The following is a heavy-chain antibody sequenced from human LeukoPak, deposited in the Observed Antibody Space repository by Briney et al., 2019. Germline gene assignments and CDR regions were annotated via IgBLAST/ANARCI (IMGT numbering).Heavy chain of an antibody. Sequence: SETLSLTCAVYGGSFSGYYWSWIRQPAGKGLEWIGEINHGGSTNYNPSLKSRVTISVDTSKNQFSLKLSYLTAADTAVYYCARGRLGLHYDILTGYPTPYYFDYRGQGTLVTVSS. CDR2: INHGGST. CDR3: ARGRLGLHYDILTGYPTPYYFDY. CDR1: GGSFSGYY. D-gene: IGHD3-9*01. V-gene: IGHV4-34*01. J-gene: IGHJ4*02.